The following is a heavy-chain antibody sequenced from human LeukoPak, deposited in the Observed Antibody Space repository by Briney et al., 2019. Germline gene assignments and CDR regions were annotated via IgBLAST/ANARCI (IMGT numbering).Heavy chain of an antibody. D-gene: IGHD2-2*03. CDR1: GFNFSSYA. J-gene: IGHJ6*02. CDR2: ISSNGGST. CDR3: ARVDPRYGMDV. V-gene: IGHV3-64*01. Sequence: GGSLRLSCAASGFNFSSYAMHWVRQAPGKGLEYVSAISSNGGSTYYANSVKGRFTISRDNSRNTLSLQMGRLRAEDMAVYYCARVDPRYGMDVWGQGTTVTVSS.